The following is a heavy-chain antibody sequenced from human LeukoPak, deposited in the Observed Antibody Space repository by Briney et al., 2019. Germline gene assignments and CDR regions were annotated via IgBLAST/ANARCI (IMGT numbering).Heavy chain of an antibody. D-gene: IGHD5-24*01. Sequence: SETLSLTCTVSGGSISSYYWSWIRQPPGKGLEWIGYIYYSGSTNYNPSLKSRVTISVDTSKNQFSLKLSSVTAADTAVYYCARDSMAASAFDIWGQGTMVTVSS. V-gene: IGHV4-59*01. J-gene: IGHJ3*02. CDR2: IYYSGST. CDR1: GGSISSYY. CDR3: ARDSMAASAFDI.